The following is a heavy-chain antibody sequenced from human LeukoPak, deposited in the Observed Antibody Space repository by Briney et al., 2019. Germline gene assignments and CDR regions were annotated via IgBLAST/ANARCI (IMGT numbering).Heavy chain of an antibody. CDR3: ARGPIMVFGVVVPFPMDV. J-gene: IGHJ6*03. CDR1: GFTFSSYA. CDR2: ISSSSSDI. Sequence: GGSLRLSCAASGFTFSSYAMSWVRQAPGKGLEWISSISSSSSDIHHLDSVKGRFTVSRDNAKSSLYLQMNSLRGEDTALYFCARGPIMVFGVVVPFPMDVWGKGTTVIVSS. D-gene: IGHD3-3*01. V-gene: IGHV3-21*01.